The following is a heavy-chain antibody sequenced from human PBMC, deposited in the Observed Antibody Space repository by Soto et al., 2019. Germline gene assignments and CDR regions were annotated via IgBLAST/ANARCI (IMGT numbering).Heavy chain of an antibody. V-gene: IGHV3-30-3*01. J-gene: IGHJ4*02. Sequence: QVQLVESGGGVVQPGRSLRLSCAASGFTFSSYAMHWVRQAPGKGLEWVAVISYDGSNKYYADSVKGRFTISRDNSKKTLYLQMNSLRAEDPAVYYCARVLPPLAYCGGDCYTEGYCDYWGQGTLVTVSS. CDR1: GFTFSSYA. CDR3: ARVLPPLAYCGGDCYTEGYCDY. D-gene: IGHD2-21*02. CDR2: ISYDGSNK.